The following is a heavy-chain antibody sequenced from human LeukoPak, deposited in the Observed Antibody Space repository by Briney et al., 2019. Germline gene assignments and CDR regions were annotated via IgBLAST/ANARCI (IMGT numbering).Heavy chain of an antibody. D-gene: IGHD1-26*01. Sequence: GGSLRLSCAASGFTFDGYGMSWVRQAPGKGLEWVAGINPNGGSTGYADSVKGRFTISRDNAKNSLYLQMSSLRAEDTALYHCARDGVGWETTFWGQGTLVTVSS. CDR3: ARDGVGWETTF. J-gene: IGHJ4*02. V-gene: IGHV3-20*01. CDR1: GFTFDGYG. CDR2: INPNGGST.